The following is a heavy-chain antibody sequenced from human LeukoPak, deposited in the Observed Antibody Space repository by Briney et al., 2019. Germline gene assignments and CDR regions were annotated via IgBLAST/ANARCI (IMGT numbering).Heavy chain of an antibody. V-gene: IGHV4-31*03. CDR2: IYTRATT. CDR1: GGSISSGGYY. Sequence: SQTLSLTCTVSGGSISSGGYYWSWIRQHPGKGLEWIVSIYTRATTYYNPSLESRVTISGDTSKNQFSLKLSSVTAADTAMYYCARTAGWSYGFDYWGQGTLVTVSS. CDR3: ARTAGWSYGFDY. J-gene: IGHJ4*02. D-gene: IGHD5-18*01.